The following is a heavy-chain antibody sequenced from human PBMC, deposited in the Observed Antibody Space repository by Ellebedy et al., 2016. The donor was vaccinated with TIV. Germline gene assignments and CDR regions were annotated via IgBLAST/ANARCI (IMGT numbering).Heavy chain of an antibody. CDR2: ISSTSSTI. CDR3: AKDRDSYDSALFDY. D-gene: IGHD3-22*01. V-gene: IGHV3-48*01. J-gene: IGHJ4*02. Sequence: GESLKISCAASGFTFSSYSINWVRQAPGKGLEWVSYISSTSSTIYYADSVKGRFTISRDNAKNSLYLQMSSLRAEDTAVYYCAKDRDSYDSALFDYWGQGTLVTVSS. CDR1: GFTFSSYS.